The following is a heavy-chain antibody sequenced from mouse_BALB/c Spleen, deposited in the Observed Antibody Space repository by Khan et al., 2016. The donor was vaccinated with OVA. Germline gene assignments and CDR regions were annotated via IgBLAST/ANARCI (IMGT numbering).Heavy chain of an antibody. J-gene: IGHJ4*01. CDR1: GYAFTNYG. Sequence: QIQLVQSGPELKKPGETVKISCKSSGYAFTNYGMNWARQAPGKDLKWMGWINTYTGEPTYSTDFKGRFAFSLETSASTAYLQINNLKNEDTATYFCARVGYSGTMDYWGQGTSVTGSS. CDR3: ARVGYSGTMDY. V-gene: IGHV9-3-1*01. D-gene: IGHD2-3*01. CDR2: INTYTGEP.